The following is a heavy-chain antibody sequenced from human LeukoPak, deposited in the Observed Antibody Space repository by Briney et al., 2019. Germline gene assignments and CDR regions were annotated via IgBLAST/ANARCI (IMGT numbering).Heavy chain of an antibody. CDR2: ISGSGGST. V-gene: IGHV3-23*01. CDR3: ARDRRLQLWSPAGFDY. J-gene: IGHJ4*02. CDR1: GFTFSSYG. D-gene: IGHD5-18*01. Sequence: AGGSLRLSCAASGFTFSSYGMSWVRQAPGKGLEWVSAISGSGGSTYYADSVKGRFTISRDNAKNSLYLQMNSLRADDTAVYYCARDRRLQLWSPAGFDYWGQGTLVTASS.